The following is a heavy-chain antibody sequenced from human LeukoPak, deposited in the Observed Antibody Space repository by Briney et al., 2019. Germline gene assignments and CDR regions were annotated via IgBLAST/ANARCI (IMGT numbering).Heavy chain of an antibody. CDR2: IYYSGST. J-gene: IGHJ4*02. V-gene: IGHV4-59*01. CDR1: GGSISSYY. CDR3: ARGDPRSYGGRQYYFDY. D-gene: IGHD1-26*01. Sequence: SETLSLTCTVSGGSISSYYWSWIRQPPGKGLEWIGYIYYSGSTNYNPSLKSRVTISVDTSKNQFSLKLSSVTAADTAVYYCARGDPRSYGGRQYYFDYWGQGTLVTVSS.